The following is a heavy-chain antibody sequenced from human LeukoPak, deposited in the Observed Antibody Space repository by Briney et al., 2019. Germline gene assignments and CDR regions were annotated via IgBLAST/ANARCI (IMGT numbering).Heavy chain of an antibody. CDR2: MNPNSGNT. CDR3: ARGFLLWFGEFRAFDI. CDR1: GYTFTSYD. Sequence: ASVKVSCKASGYTFTSYDINWVRQATGQGLEWMGWMNPNSGNTGYAQKFQGRVTMTRNTSISTAYMELSSLRSEDTAVYYCARGFLLWFGEFRAFDIWGQGTMVTVSS. V-gene: IGHV1-8*01. D-gene: IGHD3-10*01. J-gene: IGHJ3*02.